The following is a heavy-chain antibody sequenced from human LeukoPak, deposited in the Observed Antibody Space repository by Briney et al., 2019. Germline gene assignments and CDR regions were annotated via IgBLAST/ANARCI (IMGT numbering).Heavy chain of an antibody. CDR3: ARDVSAGGTNWFDP. CDR1: GYTFTGYY. J-gene: IGHJ5*02. D-gene: IGHD3-16*01. CDR2: INPNSGGP. V-gene: IGHV1-2*02. Sequence: ASVKVSCKASGYTFTGYYMHWVRQAPGQGLERMGGINPNSGGPNYAQKFQGRVTMTRDTSISTAYMEMSRMRSDDTAVYYCARDVSAGGTNWFDPWGQGTLVTVSS.